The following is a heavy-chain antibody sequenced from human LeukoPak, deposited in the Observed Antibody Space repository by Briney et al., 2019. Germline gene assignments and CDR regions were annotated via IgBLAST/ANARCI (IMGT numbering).Heavy chain of an antibody. Sequence: PGRSLRLSCAASGFTFSTFVMHWVRQAPGKGLEWVAIISYDGSYKDYADSAKGRCTISRDNSKNSLYLQMTSLRAEDTAVYYCARPPTTEYYFQYWGQGTPVTVSS. J-gene: IGHJ4*02. D-gene: IGHD1-26*01. CDR1: GFTFSTFV. CDR2: ISYDGSYK. V-gene: IGHV3-30*03. CDR3: ARPPTTEYYFQY.